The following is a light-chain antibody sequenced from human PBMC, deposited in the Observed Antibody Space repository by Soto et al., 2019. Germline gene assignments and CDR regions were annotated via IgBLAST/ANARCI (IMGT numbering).Light chain of an antibody. CDR3: SSYTSSSTLV. J-gene: IGLJ1*01. V-gene: IGLV2-14*01. CDR2: DVS. CDR1: SSDVGGYNY. Sequence: LTQPASVSGSPGQSITISRTGTSSDVGGYNYVSWYQQHPGKAPKLMIYDVSNRPSGVSNRFSGSKSGNTASLTISGLQAEDEADYYCSSYTSSSTLVFGTGTKVTVL.